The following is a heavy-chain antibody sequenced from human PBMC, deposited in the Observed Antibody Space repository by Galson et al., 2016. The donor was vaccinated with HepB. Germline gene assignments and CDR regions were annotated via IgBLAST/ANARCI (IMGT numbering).Heavy chain of an antibody. Sequence: SLRLSCAASGFTFRTYWMHWVRQAPKKGLEWVSRINPDGSSKMYADSVGGRFTISRDDARSPLYLQMNNLMAEDTAVYFCARVAFDWHHLDYWGQGTLVTASS. D-gene: IGHD3-9*01. CDR2: INPDGSSK. CDR3: ARVAFDWHHLDY. J-gene: IGHJ4*02. CDR1: GFTFRTYW. V-gene: IGHV3-74*03.